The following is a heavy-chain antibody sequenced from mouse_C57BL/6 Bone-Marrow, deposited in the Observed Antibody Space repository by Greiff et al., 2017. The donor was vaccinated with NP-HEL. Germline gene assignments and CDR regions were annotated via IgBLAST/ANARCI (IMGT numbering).Heavy chain of an antibody. CDR1: GYAFSSSW. V-gene: IGHV1-82*01. CDR3: ARREVGFDD. Sequence: VQLQQSGPELVKPGASVKISCKASGYAFSSSWMNWVKQRPGKGLEWIGRIYPGDGDTNYNGKFKGKATLTADKSSSTAYMQLSSLTSEDSAVYFCARREVGFDDWGQGTTLTVSS. CDR2: IYPGDGDT. J-gene: IGHJ2*01.